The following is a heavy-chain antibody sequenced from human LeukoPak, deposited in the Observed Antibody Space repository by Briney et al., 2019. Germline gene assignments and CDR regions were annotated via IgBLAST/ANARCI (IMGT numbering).Heavy chain of an antibody. V-gene: IGHV4-59*01. CDR2: IYHSGDT. Sequence: SETLSLTCTVSGVSIISSYWSWIRQPPGKGLEWIGYIYHSGDTNYNPSLRGRVTMSVDTSKNQFSLRLTSVTAADTAMYYCVRGAGRDGFNPRGQGTLVTVSS. J-gene: IGHJ5*02. CDR3: VRGAGRDGFNP. D-gene: IGHD5-24*01. CDR1: GVSIISSY.